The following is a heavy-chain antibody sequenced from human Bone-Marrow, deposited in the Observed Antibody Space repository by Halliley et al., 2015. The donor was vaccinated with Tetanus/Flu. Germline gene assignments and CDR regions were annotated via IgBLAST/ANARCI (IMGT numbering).Heavy chain of an antibody. D-gene: IGHD5-12*01. CDR3: ARGGGWLPDF. CDR2: FQSIEST. J-gene: IGHJ4*02. Sequence: WIGKFQSIESTVYNPTLKSRLTMSLDTSKSQFSLQLNSVTAADPAVYYWARGGGWLPDFWGQGTLVTVSS. V-gene: IGHV4-59*09.